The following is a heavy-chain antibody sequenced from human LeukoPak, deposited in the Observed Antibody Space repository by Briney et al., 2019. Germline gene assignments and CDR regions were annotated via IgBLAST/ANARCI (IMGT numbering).Heavy chain of an antibody. CDR1: GYTFTSYG. CDR2: ISAYNGNT. D-gene: IGHD6-13*01. V-gene: IGHV1-18*01. CDR3: ARNGGGSIAAEEYYFDY. Sequence: GGSVRVSCKASGYTFTSYGISWVRQAPGQGLEWMGWISAYNGNTKYAQKLQGRVTMTTDTSTSTAYMELRSLRSDDTAVYYCARNGGGSIAAEEYYFDYWGQGTLVTVSS. J-gene: IGHJ4*02.